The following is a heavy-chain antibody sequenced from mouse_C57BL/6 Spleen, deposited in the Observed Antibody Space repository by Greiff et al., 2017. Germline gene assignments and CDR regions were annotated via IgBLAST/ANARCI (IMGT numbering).Heavy chain of an antibody. Sequence: EVKLMESGGDLVKPGGSLKLSCAASGFTFSSYGMSWVRQTPDKRLEWVATISSGGSYTYYPDSVKGRFTISRDNAKNTLYLQMSSLKSEDTAMYYCASLLLNFAYWGQGTLVTVSA. CDR2: ISSGGSYT. CDR3: ASLLLNFAY. D-gene: IGHD6-5*01. CDR1: GFTFSSYG. J-gene: IGHJ3*01. V-gene: IGHV5-6*01.